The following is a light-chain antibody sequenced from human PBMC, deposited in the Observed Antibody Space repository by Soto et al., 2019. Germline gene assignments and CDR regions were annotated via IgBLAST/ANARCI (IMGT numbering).Light chain of an antibody. CDR2: EVN. CDR3: SSYSTTSPCV. V-gene: IGLV2-14*01. J-gene: IGLJ1*01. CDR1: SSDVGGFDY. Sequence: QSALTQPASVSGSPGQSIAISCTGTSSDVGGFDYVSWYQQHPGKGPKLIIYEVNNRPSGISNRFSGSKSGNTASLTISGLQADDEADYYCSSYSTTSPCVFGTGTKVTVL.